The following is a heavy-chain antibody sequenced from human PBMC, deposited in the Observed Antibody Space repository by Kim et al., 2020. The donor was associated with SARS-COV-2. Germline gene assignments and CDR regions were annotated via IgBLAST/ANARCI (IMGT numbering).Heavy chain of an antibody. CDR2: INSDGSST. Sequence: GGSLRLSCAASGFTFSSYWMHWVRQAPGKGLVWVSRINSDGSSTSYADSVKGRFTISRDNAKNTLYLQMNSLRAEDTAVYYCARDLCYYDSSGYYPAVYYYYGMYVWGQGTTVTVSS. CDR3: ARDLCYYDSSGYYPAVYYYYGMYV. V-gene: IGHV3-74*01. J-gene: IGHJ6*02. D-gene: IGHD3-22*01. CDR1: GFTFSSYW.